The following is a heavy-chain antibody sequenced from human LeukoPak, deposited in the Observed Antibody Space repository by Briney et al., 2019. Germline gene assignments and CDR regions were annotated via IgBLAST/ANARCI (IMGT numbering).Heavy chain of an antibody. CDR1: GYTFTGYY. J-gene: IGHJ4*02. CDR2: INPNSGGT. D-gene: IGHD6-19*01. V-gene: IGHV1-2*02. CDR3: ARDTRYSSGWYYDY. Sequence: ASVKVSCKASGYTFTGYYMHWVRQAPGQGLEWMGWINPNSGGTNYAQKFQGRVTMTRDTSISTAYMELSRLRSDDTAVYYCARDTRYSSGWYYDYWGRGTLVTVSS.